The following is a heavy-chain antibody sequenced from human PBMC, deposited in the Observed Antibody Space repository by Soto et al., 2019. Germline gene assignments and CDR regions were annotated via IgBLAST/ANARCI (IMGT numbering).Heavy chain of an antibody. CDR3: AREGVSSSWYNYYGMDV. Sequence: SETLSLTCTVSGASISSGGYYWGWIRQHPGKGLEWIGYIYYSGSTYYNPSLKSRVAISVDTSKNQFSLKLSSVTAADTAVYYCAREGVSSSWYNYYGMDVWGQGTTVTVSS. V-gene: IGHV4-31*03. CDR2: IYYSGST. J-gene: IGHJ6*02. D-gene: IGHD6-13*01. CDR1: GASISSGGYY.